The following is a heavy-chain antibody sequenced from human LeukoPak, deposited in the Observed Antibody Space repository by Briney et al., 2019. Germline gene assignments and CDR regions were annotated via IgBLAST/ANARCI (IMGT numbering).Heavy chain of an antibody. J-gene: IGHJ5*02. V-gene: IGHV3-48*01. CDR3: ARELLLWFGESLKTNWFDP. Sequence: GGSPRLSCAASGFAFSSYSMNWVHQAPGKGLEWVSYISSSSSTIYYADSVKGRFTVSRDNAKNSLYLQMNSLRAEDTAVYYCARELLLWFGESLKTNWFDPWGQGTLVTVSS. D-gene: IGHD3-10*01. CDR1: GFAFSSYS. CDR2: ISSSSSTI.